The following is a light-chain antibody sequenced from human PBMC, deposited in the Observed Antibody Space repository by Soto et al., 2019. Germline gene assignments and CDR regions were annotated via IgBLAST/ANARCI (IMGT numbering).Light chain of an antibody. CDR1: SSDVGGYNY. CDR2: DVS. Sequence: QSVLTQPASVSGSPGQSFTISCTGTSSDVGGYNYVSWYQQHPGKAPKLMIYDVSNRPSGVSNRFSGSKSGNTVSLTISGLQAEDEADYYCSSYTSSSTVVFGGGTKLTVL. V-gene: IGLV2-14*01. CDR3: SSYTSSSTVV. J-gene: IGLJ2*01.